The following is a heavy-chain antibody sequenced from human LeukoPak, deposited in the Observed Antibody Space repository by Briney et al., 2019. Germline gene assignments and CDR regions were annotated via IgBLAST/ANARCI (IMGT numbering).Heavy chain of an antibody. CDR2: ISYDGSNK. CDR3: AREYDYVPAD. J-gene: IGHJ4*02. D-gene: IGHD3-16*01. V-gene: IGHV3-30*04. CDR1: GFTFSSYA. Sequence: GGSLRLSCAASGFTFSSYAMHWVRQAPGKGLEWVAVISYDGSNKYYVDSVKGRFTISRDNSKNTLYLQMNSLRAEDMAVYYCAREYDYVPADWGRGTLVTVSS.